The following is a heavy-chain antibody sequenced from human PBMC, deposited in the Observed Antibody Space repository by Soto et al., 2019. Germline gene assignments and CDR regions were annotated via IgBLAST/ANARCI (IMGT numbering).Heavy chain of an antibody. J-gene: IGHJ5*02. CDR2: INPSGDVR. D-gene: IGHD4-17*01. CDR3: ARDNSQDYGTPADSSWFHP. CDR1: GFTFSDYF. V-gene: IGHV1-46*01. Sequence: ASVKVSCKASGFTFSDYFMHWVRQAPGQGLEWVGIINPSGDVRDYAQKFQGRVTITRDTSTSTVYMELSSLRYEDTAVYYCARDNSQDYGTPADSSWFHPWGQGTPVTVSS.